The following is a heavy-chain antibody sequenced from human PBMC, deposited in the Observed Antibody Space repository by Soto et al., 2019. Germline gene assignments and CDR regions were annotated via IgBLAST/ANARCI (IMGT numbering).Heavy chain of an antibody. CDR3: ARAGHYCSGGSCLGDY. Sequence: GASVKVSCKASGYTFTTYYMHWVRQAPGQGLEWMGIINPSGGSTSYAQKFQGRVTMTRDTSTSTVYMELSSLRSEDTAVYYCARAGHYCSGGSCLGDYWGQGTLVTVSS. CDR2: INPSGGST. V-gene: IGHV1-46*01. D-gene: IGHD2-15*01. CDR1: GYTFTTYY. J-gene: IGHJ4*02.